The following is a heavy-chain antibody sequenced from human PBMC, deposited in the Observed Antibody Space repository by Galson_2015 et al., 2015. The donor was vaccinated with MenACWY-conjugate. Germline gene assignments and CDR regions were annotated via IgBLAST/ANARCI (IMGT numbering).Heavy chain of an antibody. CDR1: GFTFSSYA. V-gene: IGHV3-30*04. J-gene: IGHJ6*04. Sequence: SLRLSCAASGFTFSSYAMHWVRQAPGKGLEWVAVISYDGSNKYYADSVKGRFTISRDNSKNTLYLQMNSLRAEDTAVYYCARDERANDGYYGMDVWGKGTTVTVSS. D-gene: IGHD1-1*01. CDR2: ISYDGSNK. CDR3: ARDERANDGYYGMDV.